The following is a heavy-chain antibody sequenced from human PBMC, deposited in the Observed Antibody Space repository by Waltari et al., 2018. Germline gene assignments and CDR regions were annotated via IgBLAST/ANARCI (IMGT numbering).Heavy chain of an antibody. Sequence: EVQLLESGGGLVQPGGSLRLSCAASGFTFSRHAMRWVSQAPGKGLEWVSVIYSGGSTYYADSVKCRFTISRDNSKNTLYLQMNSLRAEDTAVYYCAKEFNGDYGGLYWYFDLWGRGTLVTVSS. CDR2: IYSGGST. CDR1: GFTFSRHA. J-gene: IGHJ2*01. V-gene: IGHV3-23*03. CDR3: AKEFNGDYGGLYWYFDL. D-gene: IGHD4-17*01.